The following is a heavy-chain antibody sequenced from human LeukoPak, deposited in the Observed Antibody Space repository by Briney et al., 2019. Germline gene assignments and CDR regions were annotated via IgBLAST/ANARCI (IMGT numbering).Heavy chain of an antibody. J-gene: IGHJ4*02. D-gene: IGHD5-12*01. CDR2: IYYSGST. V-gene: IGHV4-59*01. CDR1: GGSISSYY. CDR3: ARSSEIVATSTFDY. Sequence: SETLSLTCTVSGGSISSYYWSWIRQPPGKGLEWIGYIYYSGSTNYNPSLNSRVPISVDTSKNQFSLKLSSVTAADPAVYYCARSSEIVATSTFDYWGQGTLVTVSS.